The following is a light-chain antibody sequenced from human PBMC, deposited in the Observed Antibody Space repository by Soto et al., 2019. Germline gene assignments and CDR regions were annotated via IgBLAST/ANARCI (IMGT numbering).Light chain of an antibody. J-gene: IGKJ4*01. V-gene: IGKV1-9*01. CDR3: QQFNSYPLT. CDR2: AAS. Sequence: DIHLTQSPSFLSASVGDRVTITCRASQGIASSLAWYQQKAGKAPKLLIYAASTLESGVPSRLSGSGPGTEFTLTISSLQPEDFAIYYCQQFNSYPLTFGGGTKVEIK. CDR1: QGIASS.